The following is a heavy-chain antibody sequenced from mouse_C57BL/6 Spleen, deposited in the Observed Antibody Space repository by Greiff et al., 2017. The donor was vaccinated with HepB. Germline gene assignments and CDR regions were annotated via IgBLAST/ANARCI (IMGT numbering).Heavy chain of an antibody. CDR3: ARRYYGSSLDY. Sequence: QVQLQQPGAELVMPGASVKLSCKASGYTFTSYWMHWVKQRPGQGLEWIGEIDPSDSYTNYNQNFKGRSTLTVDKSSSTAYMQISSLTSEDSAVYYCARRYYGSSLDYWGQGTTLTVSS. J-gene: IGHJ2*01. CDR1: GYTFTSYW. CDR2: IDPSDSYT. V-gene: IGHV1-69*01. D-gene: IGHD1-1*01.